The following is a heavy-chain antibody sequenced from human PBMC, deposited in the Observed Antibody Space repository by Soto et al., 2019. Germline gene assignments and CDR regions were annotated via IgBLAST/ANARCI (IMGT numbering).Heavy chain of an antibody. J-gene: IGHJ6*02. V-gene: IGHV1-46*01. CDR3: ARVKAKMTTVIQFEYYYYGMDV. Sequence: GASVKVSCKASGYPFTTYHLHWVRQAPGQGLEWMGIVYVTGTGTRSAQKFQGRLTMTRDRSTSTVYMGLSSLRPEDTAVYYCARVKAKMTTVIQFEYYYYGMDVWGQGTTVTVSS. CDR1: GYPFTTYH. CDR2: VYVTGTGT. D-gene: IGHD4-17*01.